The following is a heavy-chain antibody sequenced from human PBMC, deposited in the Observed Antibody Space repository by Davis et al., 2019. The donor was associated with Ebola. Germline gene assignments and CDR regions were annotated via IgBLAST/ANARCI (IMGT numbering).Heavy chain of an antibody. CDR3: AREPLMVQGVHNYYYYYGMDV. D-gene: IGHD3-10*01. CDR1: RGTFSSYA. CDR2: IIPIFGTA. Sequence: SVKVSCKASRGTFSSYAISWVRQAPGQGLEWMGGIIPIFGTANYAQKFQGRVTMTRDTSTSTVYMELSSLRSEDTAVYYCAREPLMVQGVHNYYYYYGMDVWGQGTTVTVSS. J-gene: IGHJ6*02. V-gene: IGHV1-69*05.